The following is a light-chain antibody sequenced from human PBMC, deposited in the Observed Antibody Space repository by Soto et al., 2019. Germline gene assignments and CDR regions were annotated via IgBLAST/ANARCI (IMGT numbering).Light chain of an antibody. Sequence: IQMTQSPSTLSASVGDRVAITCRASQSIGIWLAWYQQKPGKAPRFLTYRASSLESGVPSSLSGSGYGTEFTLTISSMQPDDFATYYCQQYNDCSWTFGQGTKVEIK. CDR3: QQYNDCSWT. V-gene: IGKV1-5*03. J-gene: IGKJ1*01. CDR2: RAS. CDR1: QSIGIW.